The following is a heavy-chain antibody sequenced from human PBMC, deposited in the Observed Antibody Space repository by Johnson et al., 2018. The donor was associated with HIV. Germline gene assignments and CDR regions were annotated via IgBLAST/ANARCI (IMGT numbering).Heavy chain of an antibody. Sequence: VQLVESGGGVVRPGGSLRLSCAASGFTFDDYAMHWVRQAPGKGLEWVSGISWNSDTIVYADSVKGRLTISRDNAKNSLYLQMNSLRAEDTAVYYCAKGRWEATTYDDAFDIWGQGTMVTVSS. J-gene: IGHJ3*02. CDR1: GFTFDDYA. V-gene: IGHV3-9*01. CDR2: ISWNSDTI. CDR3: AKGRWEATTYDDAFDI. D-gene: IGHD1-26*01.